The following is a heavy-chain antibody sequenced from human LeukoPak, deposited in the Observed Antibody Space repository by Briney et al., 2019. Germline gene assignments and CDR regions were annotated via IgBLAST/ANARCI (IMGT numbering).Heavy chain of an antibody. CDR2: FDPEDGET. D-gene: IGHD3-10*01. Sequence: ASVKVSCKVSGYTLTELSMHWVRQAPGKGLEWMGGFDPEDGETIYAQKFQGRVTMTEDTSTDTAYMELSSLRSEDTAVYYCARVLSGRGSLYSYYYYMDVWGKGTTVTISS. V-gene: IGHV1-24*01. J-gene: IGHJ6*03. CDR1: GYTLTELS. CDR3: ARVLSGRGSLYSYYYYMDV.